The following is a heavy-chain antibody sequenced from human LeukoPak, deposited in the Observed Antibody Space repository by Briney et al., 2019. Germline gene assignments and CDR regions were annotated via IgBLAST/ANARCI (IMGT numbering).Heavy chain of an antibody. CDR3: ARALSPIVVVPAPVDY. V-gene: IGHV3-30-3*01. J-gene: IGHJ4*02. CDR1: GFTFSSYA. D-gene: IGHD2-2*01. Sequence: PGGSLRLSCAASGFTFSSYAMPWVRQAPGKGLEWVAVISYDGSNKYYADSVKGRFTIPRDNSKNTLYLQMNSLRAEDTAVYYCARALSPIVVVPAPVDYWGQGTLVTVSS. CDR2: ISYDGSNK.